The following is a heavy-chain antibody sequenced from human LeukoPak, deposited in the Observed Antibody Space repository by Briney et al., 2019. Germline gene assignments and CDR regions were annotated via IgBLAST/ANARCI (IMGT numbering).Heavy chain of an antibody. J-gene: IGHJ4*02. D-gene: IGHD2-21*02. CDR1: GGSISSGGYP. Sequence: SETLSLTCAVSGGSISSGGYPWSWIRQPPGKGLEWIGYIYYSGSTYYNPSLKSRVTISVDTSKNQFSLKLSSVTAADTAVYYCARAPPGVTLFDYWGQGTLVTVSS. CDR2: IYYSGST. CDR3: ARAPPGVTLFDY. V-gene: IGHV4-30-4*07.